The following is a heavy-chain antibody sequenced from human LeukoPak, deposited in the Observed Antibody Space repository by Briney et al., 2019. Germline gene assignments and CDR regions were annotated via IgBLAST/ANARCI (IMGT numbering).Heavy chain of an antibody. D-gene: IGHD3-10*01. CDR1: GFTFRDYY. V-gene: IGHV3-11*01. Sequence: GGSLRLSCAASGFTFRDYYMTWIRQAPGKGLEWVAYISNTDDTTYYGDSVKGRFTISRDNAKGLLYLQMNSLRVEDTAVYYCARASPGTPQYWGQGTLVTVSS. CDR3: ARASPGTPQY. CDR2: ISNTDDTT. J-gene: IGHJ4*02.